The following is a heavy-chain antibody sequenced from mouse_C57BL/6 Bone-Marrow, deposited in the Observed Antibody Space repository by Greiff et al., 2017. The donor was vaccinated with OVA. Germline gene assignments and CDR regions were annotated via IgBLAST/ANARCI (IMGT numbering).Heavy chain of an antibody. J-gene: IGHJ2*01. V-gene: IGHV5-16*01. CDR3: ARKFLYYFDY. CDR1: GFTFSDYY. Sequence: EVQLVESEGGLVQPGSSMKLSCTASGFTFSDYYMAWVRQVPEKGLEWVANINYDGSSTYYLDSLKSRFIISRDNAKNILYLQMSSLKSEDTATYYCARKFLYYFDYWGQGTTLTVSS. CDR2: INYDGSST.